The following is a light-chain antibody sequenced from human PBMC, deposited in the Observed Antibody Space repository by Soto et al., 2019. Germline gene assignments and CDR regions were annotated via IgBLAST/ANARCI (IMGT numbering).Light chain of an antibody. V-gene: IGKV3-15*01. CDR3: QQYNNWPRGT. J-gene: IGKJ1*01. CDR1: QSVSSN. Sequence: EIVMTQSPATLSASPGERATLSCRASQSVSSNLAWYQQKPGQAPRLLIYGASTRATGIPARFSGSGSGTEFTLTISSLQSEDFAVYYCQQYNNWPRGTFGQGTKVDIK. CDR2: GAS.